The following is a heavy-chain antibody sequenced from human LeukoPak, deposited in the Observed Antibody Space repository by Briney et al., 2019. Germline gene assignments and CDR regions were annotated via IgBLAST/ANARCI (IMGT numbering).Heavy chain of an antibody. CDR2: IKSDGRT. V-gene: IGHV3-74*01. CDR1: GFTLSSYW. Sequence: GGPLRLSCAASGFTLSSYWMHWVRQAPGKGLVWVSRIKSDGRTNYADSVKGRFTISRDNAKNTVSPQMNSLRAEDTGVYYCARAPSEIGGYYPEYFRHWGQGTLVIVSS. D-gene: IGHD3-22*01. CDR3: ARAPSEIGGYYPEYFRH. J-gene: IGHJ1*01.